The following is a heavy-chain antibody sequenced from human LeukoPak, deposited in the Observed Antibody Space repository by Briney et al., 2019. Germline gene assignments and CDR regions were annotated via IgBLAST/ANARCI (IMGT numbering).Heavy chain of an antibody. J-gene: IGHJ5*02. V-gene: IGHV3-23*01. D-gene: IGHD4-17*01. Sequence: SGGSLRLFRAGSGLPFCGFGVTWGRQAPGEGLGWVSTLSGSVGSTYYADSVKVRFTISRDKSKNTLYLQMNSLRAEDTAVYYCAGTVTTCRARNNWFDPWGQGTLVTVSS. CDR2: LSGSVGST. CDR3: AGTVTTCRARNNWFDP. CDR1: GLPFCGFG.